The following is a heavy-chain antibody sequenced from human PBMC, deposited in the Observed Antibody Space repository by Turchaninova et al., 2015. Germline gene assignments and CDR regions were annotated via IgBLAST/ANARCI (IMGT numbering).Heavy chain of an antibody. CDR2: AVDRSRGYN. J-gene: IGHJ4*02. CDR3: ARGGTYFKGFEF. CDR1: GDSVSSSSAA. D-gene: IGHD1-26*01. Sequence: QVQLQQSGPGLVKPSQTLSLTCAIAGDSVSSSSAAWNWIRPSPSKGLEWLGRAVDRSRGYNAFGLLVKGRITIKLATSENQFSLRLNSVTPEDTAVYYCARGGTYFKGFEFWGQGALVTVSS. V-gene: IGHV6-1*01.